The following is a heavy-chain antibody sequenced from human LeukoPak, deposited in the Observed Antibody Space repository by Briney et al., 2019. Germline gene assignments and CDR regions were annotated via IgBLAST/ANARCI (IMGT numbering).Heavy chain of an antibody. CDR1: GYTFTSYD. J-gene: IGHJ3*02. CDR2: MNPNSGNT. D-gene: IGHD3-16*01. CDR3: ARGVLGSAFDI. Sequence: ASVKVSCKASGYTFTSYDINWVRQATGQGLEWMGWMNPNSGNTGYAQKFQGRVTITADESTSTAYMELSSLRSEDTAVYYCARGVLGSAFDIWGQGTMVTVSS. V-gene: IGHV1-8*01.